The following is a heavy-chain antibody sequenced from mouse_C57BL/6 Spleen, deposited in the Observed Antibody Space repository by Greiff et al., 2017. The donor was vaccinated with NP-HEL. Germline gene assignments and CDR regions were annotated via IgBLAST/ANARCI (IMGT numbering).Heavy chain of an antibody. Sequence: QVQLQQSGPELVKPGASVKISCKASGYAFSSSWMNWVKQRPGKGLEWIGRIYPGDGDTNYNGKFKGKATLTADKSSSTAYMQLSSLTSEDSAVYFCARSTYYDYDVAMDYWGQGTSVTVSS. V-gene: IGHV1-82*01. J-gene: IGHJ4*01. CDR1: GYAFSSSW. CDR2: IYPGDGDT. CDR3: ARSTYYDYDVAMDY. D-gene: IGHD2-4*01.